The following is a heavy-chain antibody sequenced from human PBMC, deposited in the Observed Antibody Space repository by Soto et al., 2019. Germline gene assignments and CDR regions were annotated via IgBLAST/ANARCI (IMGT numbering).Heavy chain of an antibody. V-gene: IGHV4-59*08. CDR3: ARHEELVLGSCWFDP. Sequence: PSDTLSLTCTVSGGSISIYYWSWIRQPPGKGLEWIGYIYYSGSTNYNPSLKSRVTISVDTSKNQFSLKLSSVTAADTAVYYCARHEELVLGSCWFDPWGQGTLVTVSS. D-gene: IGHD6-13*01. CDR2: IYYSGST. J-gene: IGHJ5*02. CDR1: GGSISIYY.